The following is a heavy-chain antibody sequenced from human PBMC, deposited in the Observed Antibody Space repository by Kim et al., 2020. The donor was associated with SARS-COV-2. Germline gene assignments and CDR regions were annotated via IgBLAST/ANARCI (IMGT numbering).Heavy chain of an antibody. Sequence: LSLTCAASGFSFRSYGMHWVRQAPGKGLEWVAVIWHDGNNKYYGVSVKGRFTISRDDSKNTLYLQMFSLRAEDTAVYYCARNFGGRIAASGKYGMDV. CDR3: ARNFGGRIAASGKYGMDV. V-gene: IGHV3-33*01. J-gene: IGHJ6*01. CDR1: GFSFRSYG. D-gene: IGHD6-13*01. CDR2: IWHDGNNK.